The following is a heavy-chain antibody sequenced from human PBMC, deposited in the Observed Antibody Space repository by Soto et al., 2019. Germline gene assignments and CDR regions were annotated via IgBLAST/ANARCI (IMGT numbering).Heavy chain of an antibody. J-gene: IGHJ6*02. CDR1: GFTFSSYA. CDR2: ISGSGGST. V-gene: IGHV3-23*01. CDR3: AKAPWGSGSLYYYGMDV. Sequence: EVQLLESGGGLVQPGGSLRLSCAASGFTFSSYAMSWVRQAPGKGLEWVSAISGSGGSTYYADSVKGRFTISRDNSKNXXYLQMNSLRAEDTAVYYCAKAPWGSGSLYYYGMDVWGQGTTVTVSS. D-gene: IGHD3-10*01.